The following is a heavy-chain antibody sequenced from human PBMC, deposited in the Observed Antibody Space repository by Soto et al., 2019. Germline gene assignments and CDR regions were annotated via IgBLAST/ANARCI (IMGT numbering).Heavy chain of an antibody. V-gene: IGHV3-66*01. Sequence: EVQLVESGGDLVQPGGSLRLSCAASGFTVSSNYMNWVRQAPGKGLEWVSGIYTGGSTYHADSVKGRFTISRDNSKNTLDLQMNSLRAEDTALYYCAREEGTEGPFDYWGQGTLVTVSS. CDR1: GFTVSSNY. J-gene: IGHJ4*02. CDR3: AREEGTEGPFDY. CDR2: IYTGGST.